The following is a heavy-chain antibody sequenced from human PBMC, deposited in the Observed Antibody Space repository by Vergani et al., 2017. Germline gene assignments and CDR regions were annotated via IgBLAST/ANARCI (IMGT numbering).Heavy chain of an antibody. J-gene: IGHJ6*02. V-gene: IGHV4-4*07. D-gene: IGHD3-3*01. CDR3: AKVALRFLESYYGMDV. CDR2: IYTSGST. CDR1: GGSISSYY. Sequence: QVQLQESGPGLVKPSETLSLTCTVSGGSISSYYWSWIRQPAGKGLEWIGRIYTSGSTNYNPSLKSRVTMSVDTSKNQFSLKLSSVTAADTAVYYCAKVALRFLESYYGMDVWGQGTTVTVSS.